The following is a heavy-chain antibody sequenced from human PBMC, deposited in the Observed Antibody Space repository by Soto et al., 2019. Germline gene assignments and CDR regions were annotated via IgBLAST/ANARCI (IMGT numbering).Heavy chain of an antibody. CDR2: ISYDGSNK. J-gene: IGHJ4*02. V-gene: IGHV3-30*18. D-gene: IGHD3-3*01. Sequence: QVQLVESGGGVVQPGRSLRLSCAASGFTFSSYGMHWVRQAPGKGLEWVAVISYDGSNKYYADSVKGRFTISRDNSKNTLYLQMNSLRAEDTAVYYCAKDLASGYYFGLLAYWGQGTLVTVSS. CDR3: AKDLASGYYFGLLAY. CDR1: GFTFSSYG.